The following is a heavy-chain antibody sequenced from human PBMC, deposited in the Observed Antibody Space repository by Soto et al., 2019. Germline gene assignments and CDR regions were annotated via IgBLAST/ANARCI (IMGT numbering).Heavy chain of an antibody. CDR1: GGTFSNYP. D-gene: IGHD5-12*01. V-gene: IGHV1-69*12. Sequence: QVQLVQSGAEVKKPGSSMQVSCKASGGTFSNYPISWVRKAPGQGLEWMGGIIPIFGTVNYAQKFQGRVTSTADESTSTAYMELSSLRSEDTAVYYCARGNHRWLHLLYFDLWGRGTLVTVSS. J-gene: IGHJ2*01. CDR2: IIPIFGTV. CDR3: ARGNHRWLHLLYFDL.